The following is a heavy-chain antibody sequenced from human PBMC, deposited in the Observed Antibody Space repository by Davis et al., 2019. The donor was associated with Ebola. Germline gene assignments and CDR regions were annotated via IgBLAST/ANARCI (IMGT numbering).Heavy chain of an antibody. CDR2: IDTDGSVT. Sequence: GESLKISCEASGFPFRNFWMHWFRQAPGKGPMWVSRIDTDGSVTDYADSVKGRFTISRDNAKNTLYPQMNSLRAEATAVYYCVRDWDGSGSFDYWGQGTLVTVSS. V-gene: IGHV3-74*01. CDR3: VRDWDGSGSFDY. CDR1: GFPFRNFW. D-gene: IGHD1-26*01. J-gene: IGHJ4*02.